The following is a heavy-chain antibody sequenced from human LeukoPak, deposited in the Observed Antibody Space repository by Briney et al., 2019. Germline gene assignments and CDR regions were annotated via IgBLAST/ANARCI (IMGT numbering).Heavy chain of an antibody. CDR1: GGSISSSSYY. D-gene: IGHD6-13*01. V-gene: IGHV4-39*07. Sequence: SETLSLTCTVSGGSISSSSYYWGWIRQPPGKGLEWIGSIYYSGSTYYNPSLKSRVTISVDTSKNQFSLKLSSVTAADTAVYYRARADIHLKAAAGTGTFDPWGQGTLVTVSS. J-gene: IGHJ5*02. CDR3: ARADIHLKAAAGTGTFDP. CDR2: IYYSGST.